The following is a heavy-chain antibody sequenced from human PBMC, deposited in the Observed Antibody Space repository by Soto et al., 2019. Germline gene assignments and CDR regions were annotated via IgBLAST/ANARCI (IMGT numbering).Heavy chain of an antibody. CDR3: AKEPYDILTERRPLFAY. J-gene: IGHJ4*02. Sequence: GESLKISCAASGFTFSSYAMSWVRQAPGKGLEWVSAISGSGGSTYYADSVKGRFTISKDNSKNTLYLQMNSLRAEDTAVYYCAKEPYDILTERRPLFAYWGQGTLVTVSS. D-gene: IGHD3-9*01. V-gene: IGHV3-23*01. CDR2: ISGSGGST. CDR1: GFTFSSYA.